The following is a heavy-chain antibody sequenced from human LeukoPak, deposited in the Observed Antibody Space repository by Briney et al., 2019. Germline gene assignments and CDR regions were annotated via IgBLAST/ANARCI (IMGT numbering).Heavy chain of an antibody. CDR3: ARGYFDWLSPYFDY. Sequence: SETLSLTCAVYGGSFSGYYWSWIRQPPGKGLEWIGSIYHSGSTSYNPSLKSRVAISVDTSKNQFSLKLSSVTAADTAVYYCARGYFDWLSPYFDYWGQGTLVTVSS. V-gene: IGHV4-34*01. J-gene: IGHJ4*02. D-gene: IGHD3-9*01. CDR1: GGSFSGYY. CDR2: IYHSGST.